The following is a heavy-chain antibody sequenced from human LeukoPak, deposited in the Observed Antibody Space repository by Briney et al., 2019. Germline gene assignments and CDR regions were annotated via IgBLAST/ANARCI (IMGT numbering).Heavy chain of an antibody. CDR3: ARGGWSLDL. D-gene: IGHD3-16*01. J-gene: IGHJ2*01. CDR2: IHYSGGT. V-gene: IGHV4-59*01. CDR1: GASISSYY. Sequence: PSETLSLTCTVSGASISSYYWSWIRQPPGKGLEWIGYIHYSGGTNYNPSLKSRVTISVDTSKNQFSLKLSSVTAADTAVYYCARGGWSLDLWGRGTLVTVSS.